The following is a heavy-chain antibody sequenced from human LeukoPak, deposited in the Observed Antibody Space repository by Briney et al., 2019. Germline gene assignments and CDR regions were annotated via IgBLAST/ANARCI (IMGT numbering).Heavy chain of an antibody. J-gene: IGHJ5*02. CDR2: ISTNGVST. CDR1: GFTFSSYV. Sequence: PGGSLRLSCSASGFTFSSYVMHWVRQAPGTGLEYVSAISTNGVSTYYADSVKGRFTISRDNSKNTLYLQMRAEDTAVYYCVKDYGSSRSNWFDPWGQGTLVTVSS. V-gene: IGHV3-64D*06. CDR3: VKDYGSSRSNWFDP. D-gene: IGHD6-13*01.